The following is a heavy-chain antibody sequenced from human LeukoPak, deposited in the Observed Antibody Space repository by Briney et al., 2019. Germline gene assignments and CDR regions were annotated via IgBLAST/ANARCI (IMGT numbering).Heavy chain of an antibody. J-gene: IGHJ6*02. CDR3: ARGGVGSYYYYGMDV. CDR2: IYYSGST. V-gene: IGHV4-61*01. D-gene: IGHD2-8*01. CDR1: GGSVSSGSYY. Sequence: SETLSLTCTVSGGSVSSGSYYWSWIRQPPGKGLEWIGYIYYSGSTNYNPSLKSRVTISVDTSKNQFPLKLSSVTAADTAVYYCARGGVGSYYYYGMDVWGQGTTVTVSS.